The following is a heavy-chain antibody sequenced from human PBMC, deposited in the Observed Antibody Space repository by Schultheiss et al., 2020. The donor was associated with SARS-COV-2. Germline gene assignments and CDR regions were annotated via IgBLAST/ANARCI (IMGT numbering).Heavy chain of an antibody. D-gene: IGHD3-10*01. J-gene: IGHJ4*02. CDR1: GFTLSIYA. Sequence: GESLKISCAASGFTLSIYAMSWVRQAPGKGLEWVSAVSAGGGTTYYADSVKGRFTISGDNSKNTLYLQMNRLRAEDTAVYYCAKEVRGRPLYYFDYWGQGTLVTVSS. V-gene: IGHV3-23*01. CDR3: AKEVRGRPLYYFDY. CDR2: VSAGGGTT.